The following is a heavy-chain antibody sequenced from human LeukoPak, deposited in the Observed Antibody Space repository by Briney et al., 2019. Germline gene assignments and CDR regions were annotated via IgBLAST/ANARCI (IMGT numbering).Heavy chain of an antibody. V-gene: IGHV4-38-2*01. Sequence: SETLSLTCAVSGYSISSGYYWGCIRQRPGKGLEWIGSIYRSGSTFYNPSLKSRVTISVDTSKNHFFLKLTPVTAQVSVVYYCERMMPTIDSWGQGILETVSS. CDR2: IYRSGST. D-gene: IGHD5-24*01. CDR1: GYSISSGYY. CDR3: ERMMPTIDS. J-gene: IGHJ4*02.